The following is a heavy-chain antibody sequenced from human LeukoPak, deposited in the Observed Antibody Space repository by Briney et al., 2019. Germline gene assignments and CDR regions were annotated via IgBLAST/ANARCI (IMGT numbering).Heavy chain of an antibody. CDR3: AKPPNPVVVVTATYFDF. CDR2: ISGSAGST. V-gene: IGHV3-23*01. CDR1: GFAFTMYA. J-gene: IGHJ4*02. D-gene: IGHD2-21*02. Sequence: CLRPSCAVSGFAFTMYAIGWVRQAPGGGLGWVSAISGSAGSTYYTGSVKGRFTISRDNSKNTPYLLMNSLRAEDTAVYYCAKPPNPVVVVTATYFDFWGQGTLVTVSS.